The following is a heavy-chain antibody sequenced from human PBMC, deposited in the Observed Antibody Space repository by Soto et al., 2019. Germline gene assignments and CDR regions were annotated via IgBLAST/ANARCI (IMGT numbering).Heavy chain of an antibody. CDR3: ARTPLTSDAFDI. V-gene: IGHV3-33*01. D-gene: IGHD3-16*01. CDR2: IWYDGTSR. Sequence: QVQLVESGGGVVQPGRSLRLSCAASGFTFSTYGMHWVRQAPGKGLEWVAVIWYDGTSRFYGDFVKGRFTISRDNSNKTLYLQLNSLGPDGTAVYYCARTPLTSDAFDIWGQGTRVTVSS. J-gene: IGHJ3*02. CDR1: GFTFSTYG.